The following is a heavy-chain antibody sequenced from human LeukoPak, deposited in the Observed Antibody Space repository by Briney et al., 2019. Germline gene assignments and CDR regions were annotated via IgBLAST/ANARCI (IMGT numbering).Heavy chain of an antibody. J-gene: IGHJ4*02. CDR1: GYTFTGYY. CDR3: ARVRVRYCSSTSCSNFDY. D-gene: IGHD2-2*01. V-gene: IGHV1-2*02. CDR2: INPNSGGT. Sequence: GASVKVSCKASGYTFTGYYMHWVRQAPGQGLEWMGWINPNSGGTNYAQKFQGGVTMTRDTSISTAYMELSRLRSDDTAVYYCARVRVRYCSSTSCSNFDYWGQGTLVTVSS.